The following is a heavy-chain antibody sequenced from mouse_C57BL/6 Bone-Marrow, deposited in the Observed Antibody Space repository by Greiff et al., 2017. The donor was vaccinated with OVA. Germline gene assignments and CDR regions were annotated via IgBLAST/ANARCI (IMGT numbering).Heavy chain of an antibody. D-gene: IGHD1-1*01. Sequence: VKLQESGAELARPGASVKLSCKASGYTFTSYGISWVKQRTGQGLEWIGEIYPRSGNTYYNEKFKGKATLTADKSSSTAYMELRSLTSEDSAVYFCARGGYYYYFDYWGQGTTLTVSS. CDR3: ARGGYYYYFDY. V-gene: IGHV1-81*01. J-gene: IGHJ2*01. CDR2: IYPRSGNT. CDR1: GYTFTSYG.